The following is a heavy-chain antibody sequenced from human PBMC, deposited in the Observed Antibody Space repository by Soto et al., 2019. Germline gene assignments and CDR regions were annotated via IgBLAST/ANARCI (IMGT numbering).Heavy chain of an antibody. CDR2: ISAYNGNT. V-gene: IGHV1-18*01. D-gene: IGHD4-17*01. CDR1: GYTFSGYG. CDR3: ARSSSDYGDDGLSLGY. J-gene: IGHJ4*02. Sequence: QVQLVQSGAEVKKPGASVTVSCKASGYTFSGYGINWVRQAPGQGLEWMGWISAYNGNTKYAQKYQGRVTMTTDTSTSTAHMELRSRRSDDTAVYFCARSSSDYGDDGLSLGYGGQGTLVTVSS.